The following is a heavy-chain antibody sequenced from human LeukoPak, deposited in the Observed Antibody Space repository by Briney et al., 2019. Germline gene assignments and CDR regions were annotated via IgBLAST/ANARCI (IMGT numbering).Heavy chain of an antibody. CDR1: GFTFTTYG. CDR3: AKEDSPGWYGVDY. J-gene: IGHJ4*02. D-gene: IGHD6-19*01. CDR2: IFYDGSLK. Sequence: PGGSLRLSCAASGFTFTTYGMHWVRQAPGKGLQWVAFIFYDGSLKYYGDSVKGRFSISRDNSKNTVSLQMNSLRAEDTAVYYCAKEDSPGWYGVDYWGQGTLVTVSS. V-gene: IGHV3-30*02.